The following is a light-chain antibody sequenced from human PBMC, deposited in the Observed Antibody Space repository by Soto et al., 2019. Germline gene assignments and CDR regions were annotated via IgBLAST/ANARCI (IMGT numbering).Light chain of an antibody. J-gene: IGLJ2*01. CDR1: SYNIGSNY. Sequence: QSVLTQPPSASGTPGQRVTISCSGSSYNIGSNYVYWYQQLPGPAPKLLIYRNNQRPSGVPDRFSGSKSGTSSSLAISGLRSEDEADYYCAAWDDSLSAHVVFGGGTKVTVL. V-gene: IGLV1-47*01. CDR2: RNN. CDR3: AAWDDSLSAHVV.